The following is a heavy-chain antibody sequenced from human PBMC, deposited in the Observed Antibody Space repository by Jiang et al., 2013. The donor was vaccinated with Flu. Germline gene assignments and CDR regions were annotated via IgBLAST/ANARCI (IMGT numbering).Heavy chain of an antibody. D-gene: IGHD3-10*01. V-gene: IGHV1-58*01. J-gene: IGHJ4*02. Sequence: FQERVTITRDMSTSTAYMELSSLRSEDTAVYYCAASWGSGSYYNYFDYWGQGTLVTVSS. CDR3: AASWGSGSYYNYFDY.